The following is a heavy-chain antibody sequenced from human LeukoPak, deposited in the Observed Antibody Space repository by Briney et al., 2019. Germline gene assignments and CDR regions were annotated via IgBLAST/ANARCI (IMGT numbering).Heavy chain of an antibody. CDR3: ARGGISGGGALDI. Sequence: GASVKVSCEASGYTFTSYDISWVRQAPGQGLEWMGWISAYNGNTDYEQKFQGRVTMTTETSSSTVYMELRSLRSDDTAVYYCARGGISGGGALDIWGQGTTVTVSS. CDR2: ISAYNGNT. CDR1: GYTFTSYD. J-gene: IGHJ3*02. V-gene: IGHV1-18*01. D-gene: IGHD3-16*01.